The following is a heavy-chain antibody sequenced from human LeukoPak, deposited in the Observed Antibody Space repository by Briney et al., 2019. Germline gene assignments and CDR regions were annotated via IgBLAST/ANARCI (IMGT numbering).Heavy chain of an antibody. D-gene: IGHD2-2*03. CDR2: IYPAESNI. V-gene: IGHV5-51*07. CDR1: GSSCHYYW. J-gene: IGHJ4*02. Sequence: GAATIICSNASGSSCHYYWICLRQHMREKVEERMGIIYPAESNIRYSPSFHGQVTISADKSISTAYLHWSSLKASDTAMYYCGRPPSRGYSSSFEYWGQGTLVTVSS. CDR3: GRPPSRGYSSSFEY.